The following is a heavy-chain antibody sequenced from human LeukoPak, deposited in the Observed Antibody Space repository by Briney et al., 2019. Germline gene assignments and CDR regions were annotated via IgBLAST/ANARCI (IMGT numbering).Heavy chain of an antibody. CDR1: GFPFSTYS. J-gene: IGHJ4*02. CDR2: ISSSNATI. D-gene: IGHD2-21*01. CDR3: ARDAKTQLFPRDW. Sequence: PGGSLRLSCAASGFPFSTYSMHWVRQAPGRGLEWLSYISSSNATIYYADSVKGRFTISRDNDKTSLYLQMNSLRAEDTAVYYCARDAKTQLFPRDWWGQGTLVTVSS. V-gene: IGHV3-48*04.